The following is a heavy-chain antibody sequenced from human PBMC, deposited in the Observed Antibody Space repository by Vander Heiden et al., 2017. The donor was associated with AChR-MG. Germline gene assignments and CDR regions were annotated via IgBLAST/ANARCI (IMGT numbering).Heavy chain of an antibody. D-gene: IGHD3-10*01. CDR2: ISFDGGNN. V-gene: IGHV3-30*18. CDR1: GSTFSRYG. J-gene: IGHJ1*01. CDR3: AKGTRGDLTFS. Sequence: QVQLVVPGGDVVTPGSSLRLSSATHGSTFSRYGMHLLLQAPGKGLEWVAVISFDGGNNYYASSVNGRFTISRDNSKNTLYLQMSSLKPEDTAIYYCAKGTRGDLTFSGGQGTLVTVSS.